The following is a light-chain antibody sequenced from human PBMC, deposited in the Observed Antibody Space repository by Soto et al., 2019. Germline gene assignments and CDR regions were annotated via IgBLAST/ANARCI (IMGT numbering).Light chain of an antibody. CDR1: QSVSSN. V-gene: IGKV3-15*01. CDR3: QQYNNWPIT. CDR2: GAS. Sequence: EIVMTQSPATLSVSPGERATLSCTASQSVSSNLAWYQQKPCQAPRLLIYGASTRATGIPARFSGSGSGTEFTLTISSLQSEEFAVYYCQQYNNWPITFGQGTRLEIK. J-gene: IGKJ5*01.